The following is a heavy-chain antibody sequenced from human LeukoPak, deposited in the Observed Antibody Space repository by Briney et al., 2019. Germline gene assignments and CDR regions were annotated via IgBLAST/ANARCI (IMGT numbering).Heavy chain of an antibody. J-gene: IGHJ4*02. D-gene: IGHD6-19*01. V-gene: IGHV4-59*01. Sequence: SETLSLTCTVSGGSISNYYWNWIRQPPGKGLEWIGYIFYTGTTNYNFSLKSRLTISVDTSKNQFSLRLTSVTAADTAVYYCARGWGYFDYWGQGTLVTVSS. CDR1: GGSISNYY. CDR3: ARGWGYFDY. CDR2: IFYTGTT.